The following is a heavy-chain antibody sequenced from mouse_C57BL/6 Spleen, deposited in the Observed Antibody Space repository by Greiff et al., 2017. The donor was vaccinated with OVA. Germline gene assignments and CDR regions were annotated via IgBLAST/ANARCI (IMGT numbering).Heavy chain of an antibody. Sequence: VQLQQSGPELVKPGASVKITCKASGYAFSSSWMNWVKQRPGKGLEWIGRIYPGDGDTNYNGKFKGKATLTADKSSSTAYMQLSSLTSEDSAVYFCARGDWYFDVWGTGTTVTVSS. CDR2: IYPGDGDT. V-gene: IGHV1-82*01. CDR3: ARGDWYFDV. CDR1: GYAFSSSW. J-gene: IGHJ1*03.